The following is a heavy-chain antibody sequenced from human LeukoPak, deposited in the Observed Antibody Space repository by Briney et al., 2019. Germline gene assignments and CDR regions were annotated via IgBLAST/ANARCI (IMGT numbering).Heavy chain of an antibody. Sequence: GGSLRLSCAASGFTFSSYWMSWVRQAPGKGLEWVAFIRYDGSNKDYADSVKGRFTISRDNSKNTLYLQMNSLRAEDTAVYYCGKGYNYGLDYWGQGTLVTVSS. CDR1: GFTFSSYW. CDR3: GKGYNYGLDY. CDR2: IRYDGSNK. D-gene: IGHD5-18*01. V-gene: IGHV3-30*02. J-gene: IGHJ4*02.